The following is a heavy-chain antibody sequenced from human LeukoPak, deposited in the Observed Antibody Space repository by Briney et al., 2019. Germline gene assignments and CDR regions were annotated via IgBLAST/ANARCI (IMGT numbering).Heavy chain of an antibody. CDR1: GFTFSSYG. D-gene: IGHD1-26*01. J-gene: IGHJ4*02. Sequence: GGSLRLSCAASGFTFSSYGMSWVRQAPGKGLEWVSGLSGSGGTTYYVDSVKGRFTISRDNSKNTLHLQMNSLRAEDTAVYYCAKDRVGAMLYFDYWGQGTLVTVSS. CDR2: LSGSGGTT. V-gene: IGHV3-23*01. CDR3: AKDRVGAMLYFDY.